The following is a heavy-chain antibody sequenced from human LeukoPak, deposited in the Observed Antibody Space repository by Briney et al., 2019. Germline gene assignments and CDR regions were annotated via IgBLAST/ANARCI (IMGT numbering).Heavy chain of an antibody. J-gene: IGHJ4*02. Sequence: GGSLRLSCVASRFSFSNYNMNWVRQAPGKGLEWVSYISGSSSTIYYADSAKGRFTISRDNAKNSLYLQMSSLRAEDTALYYCARDSPPTIDYWGQGTLVTVSS. CDR3: ARDSPPTIDY. CDR2: ISGSSSTI. V-gene: IGHV3-48*01. CDR1: RFSFSNYN.